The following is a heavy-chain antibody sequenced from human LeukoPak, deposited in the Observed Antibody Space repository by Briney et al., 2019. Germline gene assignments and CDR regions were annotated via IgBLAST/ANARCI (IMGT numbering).Heavy chain of an antibody. CDR1: GFTFSSYS. Sequence: GGSLRLSCAASGFTFSSYSMNWVRQAPGKGLEWVSYISSSSSTIYYADSVKGRFTISRDNAKNSLYLQMNSLRAEDTAVYYCARDRGGWFDPWGQGTLVTVSS. J-gene: IGHJ5*02. CDR2: ISSSSSTI. CDR3: ARDRGGWFDP. D-gene: IGHD3-16*01. V-gene: IGHV3-48*01.